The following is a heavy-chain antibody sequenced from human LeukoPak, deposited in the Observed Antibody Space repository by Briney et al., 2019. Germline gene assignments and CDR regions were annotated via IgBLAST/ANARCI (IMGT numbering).Heavy chain of an antibody. V-gene: IGHV3-30*04. CDR3: ARDPFSTGLRINSDY. D-gene: IGHD2-15*01. CDR1: GFAFSSYA. Sequence: GGSLRLSCAASGFAFSSYAMQWVRQAPGKGLEGVALISNDGRDKYHADSVKGRFTISRDNSKNMEYLQMTSLRAEDTTVYYCARDPFSTGLRINSDYWAQGTLVTVSS. CDR2: ISNDGRDK. J-gene: IGHJ4*02.